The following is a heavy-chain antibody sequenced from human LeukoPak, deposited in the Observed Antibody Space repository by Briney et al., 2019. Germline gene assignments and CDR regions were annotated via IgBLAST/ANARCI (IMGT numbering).Heavy chain of an antibody. CDR1: GGSFSGYY. CDR3: ARDHGTAMVPFDY. V-gene: IGHV4-34*01. Sequence: SETLSLTCAVYGGSFSGYYWSWIRQPPGKGLEWIGEINHSGSTNYNPSLKSRVTISVDTSKNQFSLKLSSVTAADTAVYYCARDHGTAMVPFDYWGQGTLVTVSS. J-gene: IGHJ4*02. D-gene: IGHD5-18*01. CDR2: INHSGST.